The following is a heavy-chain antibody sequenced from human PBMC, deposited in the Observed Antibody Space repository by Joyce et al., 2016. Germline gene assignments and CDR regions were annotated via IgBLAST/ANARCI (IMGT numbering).Heavy chain of an antibody. V-gene: IGHV3-48*02. CDR1: GFTFSSSS. CDR3: VRNDGYYYYMDG. D-gene: IGHD1-1*01. J-gene: IGHJ6*03. CDR2: SSSGATTI. Sequence: ERQLVESGGGLVQPGGSLRLSCEASGFTFSSSSVNWVRQAPGKGLEWVSYSSSGATTIYYADSEKDRFTISRDDAKNALYLQMNNLRDEDTAVYYCVRNDGYYYYMDGWGKGTAVTVSS.